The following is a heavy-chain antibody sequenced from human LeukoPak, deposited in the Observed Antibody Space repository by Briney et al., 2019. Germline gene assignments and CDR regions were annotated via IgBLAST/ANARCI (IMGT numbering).Heavy chain of an antibody. J-gene: IGHJ5*02. V-gene: IGHV4-34*01. D-gene: IGHD6-6*01. CDR3: ARASQLVISRRGNWFDP. Sequence: SETLSLTCAVYGGSFSRYYWSWIRQPPGKGLQWIGEINHNGSTNNNPSLKSRVTISVDRSKNQFSLQLNSVTAADTAVYYWARASQLVISRRGNWFDPWGQGTLVTVSS. CDR1: GGSFSRYY. CDR2: INHNGST.